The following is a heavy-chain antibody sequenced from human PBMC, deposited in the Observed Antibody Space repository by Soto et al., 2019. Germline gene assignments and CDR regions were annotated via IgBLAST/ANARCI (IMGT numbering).Heavy chain of an antibody. CDR3: ARPKLQGGNYYYYGMDV. V-gene: IGHV1-18*04. CDR2: ISAYNGNT. CDR1: GYTFTSDG. J-gene: IGHJ6*02. D-gene: IGHD1-7*01. Sequence: ASVKVSCKASGYTFTSDGISWVRQAPGQGLEWMGWISAYNGNTNYAQKLQGRVTMTTDTSTSTAYMELRSLRSDDTAVYYCARPKLQGGNYYYYGMDVWGQGTTVTVS.